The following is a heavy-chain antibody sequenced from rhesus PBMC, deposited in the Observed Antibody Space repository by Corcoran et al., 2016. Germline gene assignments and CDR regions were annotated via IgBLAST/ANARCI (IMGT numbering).Heavy chain of an antibody. CDR1: GFTFSSYE. J-gene: IGHJ6*01. Sequence: DVQLVESGGGLVKPGGSLRLSCVASGFTFSSYEMHWVRQAPGKGLEWVSVISESGGTKYYADSVKGRFTISRDNDKNALFLQMNSLRAEDTAVYYCTRDLRIAAGLSGLDSWGQGVVVTVSS. D-gene: IGHD6-13*01. CDR2: ISESGGTK. V-gene: IGHV3-100*02. CDR3: TRDLRIAAGLSGLDS.